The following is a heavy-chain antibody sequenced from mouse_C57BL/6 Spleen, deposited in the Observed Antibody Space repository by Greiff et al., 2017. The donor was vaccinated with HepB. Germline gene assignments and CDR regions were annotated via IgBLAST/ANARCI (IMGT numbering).Heavy chain of an antibody. Sequence: VQLQQSGTVLARPGASVKMSCKTSGYTFTSYWMHWVKQRPGQGLEWIGAIYPGNSDTSYNQKFKGKAKLTAVTSASTAYMELSSLTNEDSAVYYGSIYYGYDDAYDYWGQGTTLTVSS. D-gene: IGHD2-2*01. CDR2: IYPGNSDT. V-gene: IGHV1-5*01. CDR1: GYTFTSYW. CDR3: SIYYGYDDAYDY. J-gene: IGHJ2*01.